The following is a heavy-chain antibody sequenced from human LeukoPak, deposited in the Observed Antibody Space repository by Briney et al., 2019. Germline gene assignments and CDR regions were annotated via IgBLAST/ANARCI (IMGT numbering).Heavy chain of an antibody. CDR1: GFTFSSYG. J-gene: IGHJ4*02. V-gene: IGHV3-30*18. D-gene: IGHD1-26*01. CDR3: ANGRGASPEFDY. Sequence: GGSLRLSCAASGFTFSSYGMHWVRQAPGKGPEWVAGISYDARNKYSADSVKGRFTISRDNSKNTLYLQMNSLGAEDTAVYYYANGRGASPEFDYWGQGTLVTVSS. CDR2: ISYDARNK.